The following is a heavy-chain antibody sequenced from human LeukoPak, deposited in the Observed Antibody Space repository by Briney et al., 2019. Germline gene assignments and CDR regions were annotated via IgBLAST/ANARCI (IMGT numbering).Heavy chain of an antibody. CDR1: GFALSFYA. CDR2: IITVGVDT. Sequence: GGSLRLSCLASGFALSFYAMHWGRQAPGKALEHVSTIITVGVDTYSAHSVKGRFAISRDTSKNTLYLQMSSLRGDDTAVYYCLKASQGSIWQQLVPDRGGQGTQVTVSS. J-gene: IGHJ5*02. D-gene: IGHD6-13*01. V-gene: IGHV3-64D*06. CDR3: LKASQGSIWQQLVPDR.